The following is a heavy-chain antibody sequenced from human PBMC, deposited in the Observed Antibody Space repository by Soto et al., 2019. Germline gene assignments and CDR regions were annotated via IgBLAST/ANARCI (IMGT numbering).Heavy chain of an antibody. V-gene: IGHV4-34*01. CDR2: INHSGST. CDR1: GGSFSGYY. J-gene: IGHJ5*02. Sequence: SETLSLTCAVYGGSFSGYYWSWIRQPPGKGLEWIGEINHSGSTNYNPSLKSRVTISVDTSKNQFSLKLSSVTAADTAVYYCASGGILPRYKNWFDHWGQGTLVTVLL. D-gene: IGHD3-9*01. CDR3: ASGGILPRYKNWFDH.